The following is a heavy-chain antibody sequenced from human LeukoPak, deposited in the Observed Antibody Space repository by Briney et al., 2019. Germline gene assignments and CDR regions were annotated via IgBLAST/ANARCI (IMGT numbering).Heavy chain of an antibody. CDR3: AGHHPRNTVDF. J-gene: IGHJ4*02. CDR1: GGSISSSSYY. CDR2: IYYSGST. V-gene: IGHV4-39*01. D-gene: IGHD2/OR15-2a*01. Sequence: SETLSLTCTVSGGSISSSSYYWGWIRQPPGKGLEWIGSIYYSGSTYYNPSFKSRVTISVDTSKNQFSLKLSSVTAADTAVYYCAGHHPRNTVDFWGQGTLVTVSS.